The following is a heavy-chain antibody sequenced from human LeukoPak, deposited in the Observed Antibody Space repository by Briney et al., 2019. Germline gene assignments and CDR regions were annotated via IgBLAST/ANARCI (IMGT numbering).Heavy chain of an antibody. Sequence: PGGSLRLSCAASGFTFSSYAMSWVRQAPGEGLEWVSAISGSGGSTYYADSVKGRFTISRDNSKNTLYLQMNSLRAEDTAVYYCAKVPRLVSYDSVDYWGQGTLVTVSS. CDR1: GFTFSSYA. J-gene: IGHJ4*02. CDR3: AKVPRLVSYDSVDY. CDR2: ISGSGGST. V-gene: IGHV3-23*01. D-gene: IGHD3-3*01.